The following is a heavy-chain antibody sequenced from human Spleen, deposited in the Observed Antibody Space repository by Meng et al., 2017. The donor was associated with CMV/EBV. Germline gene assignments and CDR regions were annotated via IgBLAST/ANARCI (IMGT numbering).Heavy chain of an antibody. CDR1: GYTFTSYG. CDR3: ARAGIAARPFDY. CDR2: ISAYDGKT. J-gene: IGHJ4*02. D-gene: IGHD6-6*01. Sequence: KAYGYTFTSYGSSWVRQAPGQGLEWMGWISAYDGKTHFAQNLQGRVTMTTDTSTSTAYMELTSLRSDDTAVYYCARAGIAARPFDYWGQGTLVTVSS. V-gene: IGHV1-18*01.